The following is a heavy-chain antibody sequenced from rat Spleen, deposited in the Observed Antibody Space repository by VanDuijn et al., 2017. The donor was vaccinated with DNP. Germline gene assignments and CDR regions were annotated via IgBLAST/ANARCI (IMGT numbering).Heavy chain of an antibody. J-gene: IGHJ4*01. CDR2: ISSGGST. CDR1: GFSLTIFH. V-gene: IGHV2S12*01. D-gene: IGHD1-11*01. Sequence: QVQLRESGPGLVQPSQTLSLTCTASGFSLTIFHVHWLRQPPGKGLEWIAAISSGGSTYYNSALKSRLTISRDTSKSQVFLKMNSLQTEDTAIYFCTRGGSMDAWGQGTSVTVSS. CDR3: TRGGSMDA.